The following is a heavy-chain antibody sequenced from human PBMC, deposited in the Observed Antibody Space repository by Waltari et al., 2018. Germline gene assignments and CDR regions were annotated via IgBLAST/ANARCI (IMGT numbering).Heavy chain of an antibody. V-gene: IGHV4-59*01. CDR1: GGSISSYY. D-gene: IGHD3-16*01. CDR3: ARHGGAWDNWFDP. J-gene: IGHJ5*02. Sequence: QVQLQESGPGLVKPSETLSLTCTVSGGSISSYYWSWIRQPPGKGLEWIGYIYYSGSTNYTPSLKSRVTISVDTSKNQFSLKLSSVTAADTAVYYCARHGGAWDNWFDPWGQGTLVTVSS. CDR2: IYYSGST.